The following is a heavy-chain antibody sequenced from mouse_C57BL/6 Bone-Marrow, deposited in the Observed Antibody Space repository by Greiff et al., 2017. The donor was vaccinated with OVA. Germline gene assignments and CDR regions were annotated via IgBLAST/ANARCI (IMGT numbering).Heavy chain of an antibody. CDR2: INPTNGGT. J-gene: IGHJ4*01. CDR3: ARDLPIRGAMDY. CDR1: GYTFTDYN. Sequence: EVQLQQSGPELVKPGASVKIPCKASGYTFTDYNMDWVKQSHGKSLEWIGDINPTNGGTIYNQKFKGKATLTVDKSSSTAYMELRSLTSEDTAVYYCARDLPIRGAMDYWGQGTSVTVSS. V-gene: IGHV1-18*01. D-gene: IGHD2-1*01.